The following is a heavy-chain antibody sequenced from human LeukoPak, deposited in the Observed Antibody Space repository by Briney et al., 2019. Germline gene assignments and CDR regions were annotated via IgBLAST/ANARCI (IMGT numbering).Heavy chain of an antibody. J-gene: IGHJ4*02. CDR3: ARQNRTYDILTGYYPDDY. V-gene: IGHV5-10-1*01. Sequence: GESLKISCKGPAYSFTSYWFNWVRQMPGKGLEWMGRIDPSDSYTNYSPSFQGHVTISADKSISTAYLQWSSLKASDTAMYYCARQNRTYDILTGYYPDDYSGQGTLVTVSS. D-gene: IGHD3-9*01. CDR1: AYSFTSYW. CDR2: IDPSDSYT.